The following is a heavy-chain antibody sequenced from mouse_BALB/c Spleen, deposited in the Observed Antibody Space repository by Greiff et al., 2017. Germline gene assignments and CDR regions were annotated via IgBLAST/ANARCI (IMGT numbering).Heavy chain of an antibody. J-gene: IGHJ3*01. CDR2: INPSTGYT. V-gene: IGHV1-7*01. CDR1: GYTFTSYW. Sequence: VQLQQSGAELAKPGASVKMSCKASGYTFTSYWMHWVKQRPGQGLEWIGYINPSTGYTEYNQKFKDKATLTADKSSSTAYMQLSSLTSEDSAVYYCAREGLLRLIWFAYWGQGTLVTVSA. D-gene: IGHD1-2*01. CDR3: AREGLLRLIWFAY.